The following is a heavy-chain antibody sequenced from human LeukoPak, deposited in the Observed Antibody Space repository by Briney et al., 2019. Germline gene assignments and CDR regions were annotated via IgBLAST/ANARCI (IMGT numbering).Heavy chain of an antibody. D-gene: IGHD2-2*01. CDR3: ARDLEGRSSTSCLYY. V-gene: IGHV1-69*13. J-gene: IGHJ4*02. CDR2: IIPIFGTA. CDR1: GGTFSSYA. Sequence: SVKVSCKASGGTFSSYAISWVRQAPGQGLEWMGGIIPIFGTANYAQKFQGRVTITADESTSTAYMELSSLRSEDTAVYYCARDLEGRSSTSCLYYWGQGTLVTVSS.